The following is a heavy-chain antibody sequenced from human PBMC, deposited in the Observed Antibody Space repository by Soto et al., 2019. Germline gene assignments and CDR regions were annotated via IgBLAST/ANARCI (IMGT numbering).Heavy chain of an antibody. D-gene: IGHD3-22*01. V-gene: IGHV1-2*04. Sequence: ASVKVSCKDSVYTLTGYYMHWVRQAPGQGLEWMGWINPNSGGTNYAQKFQGWVTMTRDTSISTAYMELSRLRSDDTAVYYCARVAGIRNYYDSSGYSLDAFDIWGQGTMVTVSS. CDR1: VYTLTGYY. J-gene: IGHJ3*02. CDR2: INPNSGGT. CDR3: ARVAGIRNYYDSSGYSLDAFDI.